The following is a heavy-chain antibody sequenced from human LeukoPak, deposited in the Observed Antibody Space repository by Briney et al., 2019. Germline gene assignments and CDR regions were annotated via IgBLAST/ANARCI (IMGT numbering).Heavy chain of an antibody. Sequence: ASVKVSCKASGFTFTSSAMHWVRQARGQRLEWIGWIVVGSGNTNYAQKFQERVTITRDMSTSTAYMELSSLRSEDTAVYYCAAGSSSHGMDVWGQGSTVTVSS. CDR2: IVVGSGNT. CDR3: AAGSSSHGMDV. V-gene: IGHV1-58*02. CDR1: GFTFTSSA. J-gene: IGHJ6*02. D-gene: IGHD6-19*01.